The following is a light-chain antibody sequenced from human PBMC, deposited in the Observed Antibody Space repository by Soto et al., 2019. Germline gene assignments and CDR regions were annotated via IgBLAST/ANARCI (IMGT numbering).Light chain of an antibody. J-gene: IGKJ1*01. V-gene: IGKV3-11*01. CDR1: QSVSSY. CDR3: QQYNNWPSWT. CDR2: DAS. Sequence: EIVLTQSPATLSLSPGERATLSCRASQSVSSYLAWYQQKPGQAPRLLIYDASNRATGIPARFSGSGSGTDFTLTIRSLEPEDFAVYYCQQYNNWPSWTFGQGTKVDIK.